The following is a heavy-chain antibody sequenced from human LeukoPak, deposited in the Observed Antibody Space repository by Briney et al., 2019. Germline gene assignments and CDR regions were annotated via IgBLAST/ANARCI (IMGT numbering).Heavy chain of an antibody. CDR2: IKQDGREK. J-gene: IGHJ5*02. CDR3: ARDNRYSPWFDP. V-gene: IGHV3-7*04. Sequence: LPGGSLRLSCAASGFTLSSYWMSWVRQAPGRGLEWVANIKQDGREKYHVDSVKGRFTISRDNDKNSLYLQMNSLRAEDTAVYYCARDNRYSPWFDPWGQGTLVTVSS. D-gene: IGHD3-9*01. CDR1: GFTLSSYW.